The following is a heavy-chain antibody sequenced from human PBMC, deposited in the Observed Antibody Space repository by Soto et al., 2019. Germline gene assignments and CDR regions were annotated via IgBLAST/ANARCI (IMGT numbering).Heavy chain of an antibody. V-gene: IGHV1-2*04. D-gene: IGHD2-15*01. Sequence: ASVKGSCKASGYPCTGDYMHWVRQAPGQGLEWMGWINPNSGGTNYAQKFQGWVTMTRDTSISTAYMELSRLRSDDTAVYYCARDNCSGGSCQGGMDVWGQGTTVTVSS. CDR3: ARDNCSGGSCQGGMDV. J-gene: IGHJ6*02. CDR2: INPNSGGT. CDR1: GYPCTGDY.